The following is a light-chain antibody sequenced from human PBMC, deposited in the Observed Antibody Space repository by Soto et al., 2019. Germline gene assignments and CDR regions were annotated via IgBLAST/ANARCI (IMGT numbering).Light chain of an antibody. Sequence: DIQMTLSPSSVSASVGDRVTITCRARQAISTWLAWYQQKPGKAPKLLIYAASNLQTGVPSRFSGSGSGTDFTLTISSLQPEDFATYYCQQANSFPRTFGQGTKVEIK. J-gene: IGKJ1*01. CDR3: QQANSFPRT. V-gene: IGKV1D-12*01. CDR1: QAISTW. CDR2: AAS.